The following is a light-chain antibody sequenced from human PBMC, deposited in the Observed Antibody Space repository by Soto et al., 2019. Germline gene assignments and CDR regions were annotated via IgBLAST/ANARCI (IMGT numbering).Light chain of an antibody. CDR3: QQYHSWPLT. CDR2: GAF. J-gene: IGKJ2*01. V-gene: IGKV3-15*01. CDR1: QSVTTN. Sequence: ETVLTQSPATLSLSPGERATYSCKASQSVTTNLAWYQQKPGQVPRLLIYGAFTRATGIPARFSGSGSGTEFTLSISSLQSEDFAIYHCQQYHSWPLTFGQGTKLEIK.